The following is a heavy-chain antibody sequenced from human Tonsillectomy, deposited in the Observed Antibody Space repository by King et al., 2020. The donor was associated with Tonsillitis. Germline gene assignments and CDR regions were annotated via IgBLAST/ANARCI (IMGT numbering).Heavy chain of an antibody. CDR1: GFTFSSYS. D-gene: IGHD3-10*01. CDR2: ISSSSSYI. Sequence: VQLVESGGGLVKPGGSLRLSCAASGFTFSSYSMNWVRQAPGKGLEWVSSISSSSSYIYYADSVKGRFTISRDNAKKSLYLQMNSLRAEDTAVYYCARDKGWRGEFSAFDIWGQGTMVTVSS. CDR3: ARDKGWRGEFSAFDI. V-gene: IGHV3-21*01. J-gene: IGHJ3*02.